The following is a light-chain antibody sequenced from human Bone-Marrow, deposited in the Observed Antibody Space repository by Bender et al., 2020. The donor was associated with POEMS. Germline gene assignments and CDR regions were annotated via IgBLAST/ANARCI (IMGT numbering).Light chain of an antibody. V-gene: IGLV2-23*02. CDR3: CSYADSSTLV. CDR1: SSDVGGYKH. CDR2: AVT. Sequence: QSALTQPASVSASPGQSITISCTGISSDVGGYKHVSWYQQHPGKAPKLMIYAVTKRPSGISNRFSGSKSGNTASLTISGLQAEDEADYYCCSYADSSTLVLGTGTKVTVL. J-gene: IGLJ1*01.